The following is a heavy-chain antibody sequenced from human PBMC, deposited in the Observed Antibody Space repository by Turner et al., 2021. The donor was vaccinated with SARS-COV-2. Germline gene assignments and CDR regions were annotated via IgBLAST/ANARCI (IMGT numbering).Heavy chain of an antibody. V-gene: IGHV3-30*18. CDR3: AKAETYSSGWSSGRSYYYYYMDV. CDR2: ISYDGSNK. CDR1: AFTFRSYG. Sequence: QVQLVESGGGVVLPRRSLRLSCAASAFTFRSYGMHWFRQAPGKGLEWVAVISYDGSNKYYADSVKGRFTISRDNSKNTLYLQMNSLRAEDTAVYYCAKAETYSSGWSSGRSYYYYYMDVWGKGTTVTVSS. D-gene: IGHD6-19*01. J-gene: IGHJ6*03.